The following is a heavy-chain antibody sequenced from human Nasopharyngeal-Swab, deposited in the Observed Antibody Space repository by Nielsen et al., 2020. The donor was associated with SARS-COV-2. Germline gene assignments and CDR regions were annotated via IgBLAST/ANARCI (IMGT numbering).Heavy chain of an antibody. CDR2: ISAYNGNT. Sequence: ASVKVSCKASGYTFTSYCISRVRQAPRHRLEWMGLISAYNGNTNYAQKLQGRVTITTDNSTSTAYMELRSLRSDDTAVYYCAREKGYQVLLDYYHHGLDVWGHGTAVTVSS. CDR1: GYTFTSYC. D-gene: IGHD2-2*01. J-gene: IGHJ6*02. CDR3: AREKGYQVLLDYYHHGLDV. V-gene: IGHV1-18*01.